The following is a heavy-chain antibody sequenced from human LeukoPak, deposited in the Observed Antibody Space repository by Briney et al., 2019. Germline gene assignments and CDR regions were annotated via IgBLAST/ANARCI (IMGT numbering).Heavy chain of an antibody. D-gene: IGHD2-2*01. V-gene: IGHV1-2*02. Sequence: GASVKVSCKVSGYTFTGYYIHWVRQAPGQGLEWMGWINPNSGGTNYAQKFQGRVTMTRDTSISTAYMELSRLRSDDTAVYYCARGDIVVVPYYYYMDVWGKGTTVTVSS. CDR3: ARGDIVVVPYYYYMDV. CDR1: GYTFTGYY. J-gene: IGHJ6*03. CDR2: INPNSGGT.